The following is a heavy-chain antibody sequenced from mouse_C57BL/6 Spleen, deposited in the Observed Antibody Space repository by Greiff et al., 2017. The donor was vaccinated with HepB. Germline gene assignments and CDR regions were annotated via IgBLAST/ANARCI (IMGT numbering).Heavy chain of an antibody. V-gene: IGHV14-2*01. J-gene: IGHJ4*01. D-gene: IGHD1-1*01. Sequence: VQLKQSGAELVKPGASVKLSCTASGFNIKDYYMHWVKQRTEQGLEWIGRLDPEDGETKYATKFQGKATITADTSSNTADLQLSSLTSEDTAVYYCARSSYSYYAMDYWGQGTSVTVSS. CDR2: LDPEDGET. CDR3: ARSSYSYYAMDY. CDR1: GFNIKDYY.